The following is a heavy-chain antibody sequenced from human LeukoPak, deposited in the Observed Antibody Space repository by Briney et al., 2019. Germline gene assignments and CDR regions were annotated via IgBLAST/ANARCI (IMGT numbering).Heavy chain of an antibody. J-gene: IGHJ4*02. CDR1: GYTFTSYD. V-gene: IGHV1-8*01. CDR2: MNPNSGNT. CDR3: ATTRGGDYYYDSSGYWSYGY. Sequence: ASVKVSCKASGYTFTSYDINWVRQATGQGLEWMGWMNPNSGNTGYAQKFQGRVTMTSNTSISTAYMELSSLRSEDTAVYYCATTRGGDYYYDSSGYWSYGYWGQGTLVTVSS. D-gene: IGHD3-22*01.